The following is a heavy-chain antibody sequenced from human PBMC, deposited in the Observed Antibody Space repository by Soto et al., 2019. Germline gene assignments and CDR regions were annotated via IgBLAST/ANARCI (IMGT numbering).Heavy chain of an antibody. CDR1: GFSLSTSGMC. J-gene: IGHJ6*03. CDR2: IDWDDDK. D-gene: IGHD2-2*01. Sequence: SGPTLVNPTQTLTLTCTFSGFSLSTSGMCVSWIRQPPGKALEWLARIDWDDDKYYSTSLKTRLTISKDTSKNQVVLTMTNMDTVDTATYYCARMGRGSSTSGPWGYYYYYYMDVWGKGTTVTVSS. CDR3: ARMGRGSSTSGPWGYYYYYYMDV. V-gene: IGHV2-70*11.